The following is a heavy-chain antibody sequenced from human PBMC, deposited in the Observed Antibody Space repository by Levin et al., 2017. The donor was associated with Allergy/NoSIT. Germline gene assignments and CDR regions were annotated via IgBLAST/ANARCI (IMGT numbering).Heavy chain of an antibody. J-gene: IGHJ3*01. CDR2: IYTSGAT. CDR1: GFAVTTHH. Sequence: AGGSLRLSCAASGFAVTTHHMSWVRQAPGKGLEWVSVIYTSGATYYADSVKGRFTFSRESSKNTLYLQVNSLRTEDTAVYFCARERTSGNFAFDLWGQGTMITVSS. V-gene: IGHV3-53*01. CDR3: ARERTSGNFAFDL.